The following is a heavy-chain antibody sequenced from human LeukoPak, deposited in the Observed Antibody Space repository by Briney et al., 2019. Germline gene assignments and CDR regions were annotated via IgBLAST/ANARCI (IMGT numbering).Heavy chain of an antibody. CDR3: ARGPQWRGDYYYMDV. J-gene: IGHJ6*03. D-gene: IGHD6-19*01. V-gene: IGHV1-8*01. Sequence: ASVKVSCKASGYSFTNFDINWVRQATGQGLEWMGWMNPNSGNKGYAQKFQGRVSMTMDTSITTAYMELSSRRSEDTALYCCARGPQWRGDYYYMDVWGRGTTVTVSS. CDR2: MNPNSGNK. CDR1: GYSFTNFD.